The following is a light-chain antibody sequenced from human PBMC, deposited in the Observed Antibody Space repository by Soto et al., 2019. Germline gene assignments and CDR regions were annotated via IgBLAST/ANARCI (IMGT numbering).Light chain of an antibody. CDR3: AAWDDRLNGYV. J-gene: IGLJ1*01. V-gene: IGLV1-44*01. CDR2: NNN. Sequence: VLTQPPSASGTPGQRATISCSGSSSNIGSNTVNWYQQLPGTAPKLLIYNNNHRPSGVPDRFSGSKSGTSASLAISGLQSEDEADYYCAAWDDRLNGYVFGTGTKVTVL. CDR1: SSNIGSNT.